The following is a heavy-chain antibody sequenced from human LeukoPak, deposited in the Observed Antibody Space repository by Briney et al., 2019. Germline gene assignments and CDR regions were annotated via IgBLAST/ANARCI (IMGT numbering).Heavy chain of an antibody. CDR1: GFTFRSYS. J-gene: IGHJ4*02. CDR3: ARSITMVRGVMVSY. D-gene: IGHD3-10*01. V-gene: IGHV3-21*01. Sequence: GGSLRLSCAASGFTFRSYSMNWVRQAPGKGWGWVSSISSSSSYIYYADSVKGRFTISRDNAKNSLYLQMNSLRAEDTAVYYCARSITMVRGVMVSYWGQGTLVTVSS. CDR2: ISSSSSYI.